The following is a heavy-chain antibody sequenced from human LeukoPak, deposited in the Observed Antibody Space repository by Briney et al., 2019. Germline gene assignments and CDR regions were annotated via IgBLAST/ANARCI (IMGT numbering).Heavy chain of an antibody. J-gene: IGHJ4*02. D-gene: IGHD2-15*01. Sequence: GGSLRLSCAASGFTFSSYAMSWVRQAPGKGLGWVSAISSSGGNTYYSDSVKGRFTISRDSSKNTLYLQMNSLRVEDTAVYYCVRDFHCSDGSCPLFDYWGQGTLVTVSS. CDR2: ISSSGGNT. V-gene: IGHV3-23*01. CDR3: VRDFHCSDGSCPLFDY. CDR1: GFTFSSYA.